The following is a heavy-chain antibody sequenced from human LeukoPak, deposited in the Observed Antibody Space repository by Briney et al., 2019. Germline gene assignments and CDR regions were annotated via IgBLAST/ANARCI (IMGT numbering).Heavy chain of an antibody. CDR1: GFTFDDYA. J-gene: IGHJ4*02. D-gene: IGHD4-17*01. CDR3: AKDLYGDHVSALDY. V-gene: IGHV3-9*01. CDR2: ISWNSGSI. Sequence: GRSLRLSCAASGFTFDDYAMHWVRQAPGKGLEWVSGISWNSGSIGYADSVKGRFTISRDNAKNSLYLQMNSLRAEDTALYYCAKDLYGDHVSALDYWGQGTLVAVSS.